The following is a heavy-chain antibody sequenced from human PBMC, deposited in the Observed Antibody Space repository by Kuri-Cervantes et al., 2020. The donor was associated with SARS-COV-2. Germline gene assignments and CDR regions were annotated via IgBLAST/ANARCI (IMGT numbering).Heavy chain of an antibody. CDR2: INPNSGGT. CDR1: GYTFTGYY. D-gene: IGHD3-9*01. V-gene: IGHV1-2*02. Sequence: ASVKVSCKASGYTFTGYYMHWVRQAPGQGLEWMGWINPNSGGTNYAQKLQGRVTMTTDTSTSTAYMELRSLRSDDTAVYYCARAYQYLGWWFDPWGQGTLVTVSS. CDR3: ARAYQYLGWWFDP. J-gene: IGHJ5*02.